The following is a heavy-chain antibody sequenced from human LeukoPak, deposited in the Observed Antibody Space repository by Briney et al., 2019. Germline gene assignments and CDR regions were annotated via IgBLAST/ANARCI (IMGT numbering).Heavy chain of an antibody. CDR1: ESEPTYFW. CDR2: INPDGSES. V-gene: IGHV3-7*01. D-gene: IGHD3-16*02. Sequence: QPGGSLRLSCVALESEPTYFWMTWARGPPVKGLGWVANINPDGSESFYLDSVRGRFTISRDNAKKSLYLQMNSLRAEDTAVYYCATFVGTVSGSYTVPGGLLVWGKGTTVSVSS. CDR3: ATFVGTVSGSYTVPGGLLV. J-gene: IGHJ6*04.